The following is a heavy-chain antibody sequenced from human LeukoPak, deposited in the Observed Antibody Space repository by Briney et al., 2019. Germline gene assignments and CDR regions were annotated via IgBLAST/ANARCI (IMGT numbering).Heavy chain of an antibody. V-gene: IGHV4-59*01. Sequence: SSETLSLTCTVSGDYISTYYWSWIRQPPGKGLEWVGYVYYGGSTDYNPSLKSRVTISEDTSKKQFSLKLGSVTTSDTAVYCCARRAHSATSSWGYYFDYWGQGTLVTVSS. CDR1: GDYISTYY. CDR2: VYYGGST. D-gene: IGHD2-2*01. CDR3: ARRAHSATSSWGYYFDY. J-gene: IGHJ4*02.